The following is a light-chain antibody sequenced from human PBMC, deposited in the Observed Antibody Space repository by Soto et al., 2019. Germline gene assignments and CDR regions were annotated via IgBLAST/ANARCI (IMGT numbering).Light chain of an antibody. Sequence: SYELTKPPSVSVAPGKTARITCGGNNIGSKSVHWYQQKPGRAPVLVIYYDSDRPSGIPERFSGSNSENTATLTINRVEAGDEADYYCQVWDSSSDHVVFGGGTKLTVL. CDR2: YDS. J-gene: IGLJ2*01. CDR3: QVWDSSSDHVV. V-gene: IGLV3-21*04. CDR1: NIGSKS.